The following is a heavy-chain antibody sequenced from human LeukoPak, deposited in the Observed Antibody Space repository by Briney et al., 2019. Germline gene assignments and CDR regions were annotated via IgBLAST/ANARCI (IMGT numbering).Heavy chain of an antibody. V-gene: IGHV3-23*01. J-gene: IGHJ6*02. CDR3: AKNQQQLTHYYYYGMDV. CDR2: ISGSGGST. CDR1: GFTFSSYA. Sequence: PGGSLRLSCAASGFTFSSYAMSWVRQAPGKGLEWVSAISGSGGSTYYADSVKGRFTISRDNSKNTLYLQMNSLRAEDTAVYYCAKNQQQLTHYYYYGMDVWGQGTTVTVSS. D-gene: IGHD6-13*01.